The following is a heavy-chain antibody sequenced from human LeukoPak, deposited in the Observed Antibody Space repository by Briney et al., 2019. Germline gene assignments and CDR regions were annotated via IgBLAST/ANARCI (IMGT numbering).Heavy chain of an antibody. CDR1: GFTFSSYW. J-gene: IGHJ3*02. D-gene: IGHD2-15*01. CDR2: IKQDGSEK. Sequence: GGSLRLSCAASGFTFSSYWMSGVRQAPGKGLEWVANIKQDGSEKYYVDSVKGRFTISRDNAKNSLYLQMNSLRAEDTAVYYCARMKGYCSGGSCSDAFDIWGQGTMVTVSS. CDR3: ARMKGYCSGGSCSDAFDI. V-gene: IGHV3-7*01.